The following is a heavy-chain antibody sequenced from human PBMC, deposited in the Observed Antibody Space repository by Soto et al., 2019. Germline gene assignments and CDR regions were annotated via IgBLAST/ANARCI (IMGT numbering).Heavy chain of an antibody. D-gene: IGHD1-26*01. Sequence: ASVKVSCKASGYTFTSYYMHWVRQAPGQGLEWMGIINPSGGSTSYAQKFQGRVTMTRDTSTSTVYMELSSLRSEDTAVYYFSREGSPLGPSGSYSGNWFDPWGQGTLVTVSS. CDR1: GYTFTSYY. CDR3: SREGSPLGPSGSYSGNWFDP. CDR2: INPSGGST. J-gene: IGHJ5*02. V-gene: IGHV1-46*01.